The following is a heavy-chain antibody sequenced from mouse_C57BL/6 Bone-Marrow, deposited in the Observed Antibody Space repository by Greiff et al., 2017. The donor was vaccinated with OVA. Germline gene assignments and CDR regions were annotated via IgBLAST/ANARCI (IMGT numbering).Heavy chain of an antibody. D-gene: IGHD1-1*01. J-gene: IGHJ1*03. V-gene: IGHV1-72*01. Sequence: QQSCKASGYTFTSYWMHWVKQRPGRGLEWIGRIDPNSGGTKYNEKFKSKATLTVDKPSSTAYMQLSSLTSEDSAVYYCARGGTTVVSDWYFDVWGTGTTVTVSS. CDR3: ARGGTTVVSDWYFDV. CDR1: GYTFTSYW. CDR2: IDPNSGGT.